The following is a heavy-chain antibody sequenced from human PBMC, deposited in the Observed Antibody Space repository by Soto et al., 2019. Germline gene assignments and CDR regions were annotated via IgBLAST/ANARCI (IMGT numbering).Heavy chain of an antibody. D-gene: IGHD6-19*01. J-gene: IGHJ4*02. CDR3: AKTPSGQSSGWYSYYPFGYYFDY. Sequence: PGGSLRLSCSASGFTFSSYAMSWVRQAPGKGLEWVSAISGSGGSTYYADSVKGRFTISRDNSKNTLYLQMNSLRAEDTAVYYCAKTPSGQSSGWYSYYPFGYYFDYWGQGTLVTVSS. CDR1: GFTFSSYA. CDR2: ISGSGGST. V-gene: IGHV3-23*01.